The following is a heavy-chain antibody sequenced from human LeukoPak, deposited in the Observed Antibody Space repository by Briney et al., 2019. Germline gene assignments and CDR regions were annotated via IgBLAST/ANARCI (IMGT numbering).Heavy chain of an antibody. CDR2: ISAYNGNT. CDR1: GYTFNNYG. Sequence: ASVKVSCKASGYTFNNYGITWVRQAPGQGLEWMGWISAYNGNTNYAQKLQGRVTMTTDTSTSTAYMELRSLRSDDTAVYYCARTQGNNYYYGMDVWGQGTTVTVSS. CDR3: ARTQGNNYYYGMDV. V-gene: IGHV1-18*01. D-gene: IGHD2/OR15-2a*01. J-gene: IGHJ6*02.